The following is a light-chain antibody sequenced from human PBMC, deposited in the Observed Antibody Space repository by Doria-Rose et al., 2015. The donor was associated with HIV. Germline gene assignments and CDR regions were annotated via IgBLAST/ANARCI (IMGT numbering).Light chain of an antibody. CDR1: QSFSSTY. Sequence: TQSPGTLSLSPGERATLSCRASQSFSSTYLAWYQQKSGQAPSLLIYEGSTRATGIPDRFSASGSGTDFTLTINRLEPEDFALYYCHQYGTSWTFGQGTKVEI. CDR2: EGS. J-gene: IGKJ1*01. CDR3: HQYGTSWT. V-gene: IGKV3-20*01.